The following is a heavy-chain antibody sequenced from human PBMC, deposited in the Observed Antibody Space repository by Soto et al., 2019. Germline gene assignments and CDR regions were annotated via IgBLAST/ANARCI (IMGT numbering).Heavy chain of an antibody. Sequence: SETLSLTCTVSGGSISSSSYYWGWIRQPPWMRLEWIGNIYYSGRTYYNPSLRSRVTISVDTSKNQFSLKLSSVTAADTAVYYCARRDWVGAAGDYYYGMDVWGQGTTVTVSS. D-gene: IGHD2-15*01. CDR3: ARRDWVGAAGDYYYGMDV. CDR1: GGSISSSSYY. V-gene: IGHV4-39*01. CDR2: IYYSGRT. J-gene: IGHJ6*02.